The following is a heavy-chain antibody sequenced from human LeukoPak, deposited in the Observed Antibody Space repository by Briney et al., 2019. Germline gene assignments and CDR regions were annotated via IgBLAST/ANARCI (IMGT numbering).Heavy chain of an antibody. D-gene: IGHD2-2*02. V-gene: IGHV4-34*01. CDR2: INHSGST. CDR1: GGSFSGYY. CDR3: AREREDIVVVPAAIRRDWFDP. Sequence: SETLSPTCAVYGGSFSGYYWSWLRQPTGKGLEWLGEINHSGSTNYNPSLKSRVTISVDTSKNQFSLKLSSVTAADTAVYYCAREREDIVVVPAAIRRDWFDPWGQGTLVTVSS. J-gene: IGHJ5*02.